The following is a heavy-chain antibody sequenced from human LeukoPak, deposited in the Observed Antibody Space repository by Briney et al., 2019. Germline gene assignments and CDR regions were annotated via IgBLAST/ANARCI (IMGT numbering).Heavy chain of an antibody. CDR2: VRYDGSNQ. V-gene: IGHV3-30*02. CDR1: GFVFRDYG. CDR3: AKEFGSGYHSEGPQY. J-gene: IGHJ4*02. D-gene: IGHD5-12*01. Sequence: GGSLRLSCAASGFVFRDYGMHWVRQAPGKGLEWVAFVRYDGSNQYYADSAKGRFTISRDNSKNTLFLQMNSLRVEDTALYSCAKEFGSGYHSEGPQYWGLGTLVTVSS.